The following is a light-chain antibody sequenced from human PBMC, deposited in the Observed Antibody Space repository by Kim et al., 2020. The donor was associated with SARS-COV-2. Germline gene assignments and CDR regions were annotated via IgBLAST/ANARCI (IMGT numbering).Light chain of an antibody. CDR3: QQYDVWPPWT. CDR1: QSVGSN. V-gene: IGKV3-15*01. CDR2: GAS. Sequence: EVVMTQSPATLSVSPGERATLSCRASQSVGSNLAWYQQKIVQAPSLLIYGASTRAAGVPVRFSGSGSGTEFTLTIISLQSEDVAVYYCQQYDVWPPWTFGQGTKVDIK. J-gene: IGKJ1*01.